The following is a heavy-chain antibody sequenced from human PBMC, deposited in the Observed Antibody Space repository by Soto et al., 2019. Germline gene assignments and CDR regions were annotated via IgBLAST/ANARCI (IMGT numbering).Heavy chain of an antibody. D-gene: IGHD3-9*01. CDR3: ARVPLRYFDWLLYPYYYYGMDV. CDR1: GGSFSGYY. J-gene: IGHJ6*02. V-gene: IGHV4-34*01. Sequence: SKTLSLTCAVYGGSFSGYYWSWIRQPPGKGLEWIGEINHSGSTNYNPSLKSRVTISVDTSKNQFSLKLSSVTAADTAVYYCARVPLRYFDWLLYPYYYYGMDVWGQGTTVT. CDR2: INHSGST.